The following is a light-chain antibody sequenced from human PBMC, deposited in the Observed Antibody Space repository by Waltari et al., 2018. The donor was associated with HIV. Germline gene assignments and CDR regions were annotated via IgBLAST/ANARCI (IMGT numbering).Light chain of an antibody. J-gene: IGLJ3*02. Sequence: SVLTQPPSASGTPVQRVTISCSGDSSNIGSNSVYWYQQLPGTAPKLLIYTNDQRPSGVPDRFSGSNSGTSASLAISGLRSEDEADYYCATWDDDLSTWLFGGGTKLTVL. CDR3: ATWDDDLSTWL. CDR1: SSNIGSNS. CDR2: TND. V-gene: IGLV1-47*01.